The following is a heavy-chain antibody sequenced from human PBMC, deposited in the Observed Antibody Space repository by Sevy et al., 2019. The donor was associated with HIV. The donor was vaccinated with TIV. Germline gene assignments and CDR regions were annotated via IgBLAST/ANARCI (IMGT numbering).Heavy chain of an antibody. V-gene: IGHV3-30*02. D-gene: IGHD6-13*01. CDR1: GFTFSSYG. CDR3: AKGYFRWEQQLGVY. J-gene: IGHJ4*02. CDR2: IRYDGSNK. Sequence: GRSLRLSCAASGFTFSSYGMHWVRQAPGKGLEWVAFIRYDGSNKYYADSVKGRFTISRDNSKNTLYLQMNSLRAEDTAVYYCAKGYFRWEQQLGVYWGQGTLVTVSS.